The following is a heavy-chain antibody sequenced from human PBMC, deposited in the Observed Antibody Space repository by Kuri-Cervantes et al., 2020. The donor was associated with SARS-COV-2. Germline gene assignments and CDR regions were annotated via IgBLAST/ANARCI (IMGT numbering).Heavy chain of an antibody. V-gene: IGHV3-33*08. CDR2: IWYDGCNN. CDR3: AREALRGWGTYYNYSGAFDI. D-gene: IGHD3-10*01. CDR1: GFTFSSYC. J-gene: IGHJ3*02. Sequence: GESLKISCSASGFTFSSYCMHWVRQAPGKGLEWVAVIWYDGCNNDYADSVKGRFTISRDNSKNTPYLQMNSLRAEDTAVYYCAREALRGWGTYYNYSGAFDIWGQGTVVTVSS.